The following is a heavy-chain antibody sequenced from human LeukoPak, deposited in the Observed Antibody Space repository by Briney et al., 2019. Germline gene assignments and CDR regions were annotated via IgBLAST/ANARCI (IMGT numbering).Heavy chain of an antibody. CDR1: GYTFTGYY. J-gene: IGHJ6*03. CDR2: INPNSGGT. CDR3: AREYLTSMDV. D-gene: IGHD3-9*01. V-gene: IGHV1-2*02. Sequence: GASVKVSRKASGYTFTGYYMHWVRQAPGQGLEWMGWINPNSGGTNYAQKFQGRVTMTRDMSTSTVYMELSSLRSEDTAVYYCAREYLTSMDVWGKGTTVTVSS.